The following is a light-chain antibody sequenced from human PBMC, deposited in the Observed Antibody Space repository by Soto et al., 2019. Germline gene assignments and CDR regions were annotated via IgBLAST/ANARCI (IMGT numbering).Light chain of an antibody. CDR2: GAS. Sequence: EIVLKQSPGTMSLSPGERATLSCRASQSVSSSYLAWYQQKPGQAPRLLIYGASSRATGIPDRFSGSGSGTDFTLTISRLEPEDFAVYYCQQYGSSITFGQGTRLEIK. V-gene: IGKV3-20*01. J-gene: IGKJ5*01. CDR1: QSVSSSY. CDR3: QQYGSSIT.